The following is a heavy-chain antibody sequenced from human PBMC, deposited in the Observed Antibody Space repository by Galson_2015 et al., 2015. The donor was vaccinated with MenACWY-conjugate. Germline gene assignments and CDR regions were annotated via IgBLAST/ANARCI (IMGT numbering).Heavy chain of an antibody. CDR2: ISSSSSTI. Sequence: SLRLSCAASGFTFSTYSMNWVRQAPGKGLEWVSYISSSSSTIYYADSVKGRFTISRDNAKNSLYLQMNTLRDEDSAVYYCARVPGYSYGYYYWWGRGTRVTVSP. D-gene: IGHD5-18*01. J-gene: IGHJ4*02. CDR1: GFTFSTYS. CDR3: ARVPGYSYGYYYW. V-gene: IGHV3-48*02.